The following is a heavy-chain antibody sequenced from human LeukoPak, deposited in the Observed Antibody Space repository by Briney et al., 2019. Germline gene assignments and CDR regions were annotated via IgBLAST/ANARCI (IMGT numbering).Heavy chain of an antibody. CDR2: ISSRSSYI. Sequence: PGGSLRLSCAASGFTFSIYTMNWVRQAPGKGLEWVSSISSRSSYIDYAGSLKGRFTISRDNAKNSLYLQMNSLRAEDTAVYYCARSGSGYYYSWGQGTLVTVSS. CDR1: GFTFSIYT. J-gene: IGHJ4*02. V-gene: IGHV3-21*01. D-gene: IGHD3-22*01. CDR3: ARSGSGYYYS.